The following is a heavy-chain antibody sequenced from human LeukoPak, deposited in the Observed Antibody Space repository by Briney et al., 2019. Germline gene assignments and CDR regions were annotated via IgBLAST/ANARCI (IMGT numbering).Heavy chain of an antibody. CDR3: ARGYRPYSSGWLPGD. J-gene: IGHJ4*02. CDR1: GFTFTGHY. D-gene: IGHD6-25*01. V-gene: IGHV1-2*02. Sequence: ASVKVSCKTSGFTFTGHYMHWLRQAPGQGLEWMGWINPNSGGTNYAQKFQGRVTMTRDTSISTAYMELSRLRSDDTAVYYCARGYRPYSSGWLPGDWGQGTLVTVSS. CDR2: INPNSGGT.